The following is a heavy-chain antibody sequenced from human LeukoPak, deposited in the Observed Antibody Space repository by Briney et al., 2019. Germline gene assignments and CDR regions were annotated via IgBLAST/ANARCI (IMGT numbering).Heavy chain of an antibody. V-gene: IGHV1-69*01. D-gene: IGHD2-2*01. CDR2: IIPISGTT. CDR3: ARTAFHCTRAGCYHNWFDS. CDR1: GGTFSSYG. J-gene: IGHJ5*01. Sequence: SVKVSCKASGGTFSSYGYSWVRLAPGQGLEWMGGIIPISGTTGYAQKFQGRVTTTADESTSTAYLELSSLGSDDTAVYYCARTAFHCTRAGCYHNWFDSWGQGTLVTVSS.